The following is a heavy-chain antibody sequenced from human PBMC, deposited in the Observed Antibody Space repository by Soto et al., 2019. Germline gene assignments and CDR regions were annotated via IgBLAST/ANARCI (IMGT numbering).Heavy chain of an antibody. V-gene: IGHV3-30*18. D-gene: IGHD6-13*01. Sequence: GSLRLSCAASGFTFSSYGMHWVRQAPGKGLEWVAVISYDGSNKYYADSVKGRFTISRDNSKNTLYLQMNSLRAEDTAVYYCAKDAAAAVPGIRMYNWFDPWGQGTLVTVSS. CDR3: AKDAAAAVPGIRMYNWFDP. CDR1: GFTFSSYG. CDR2: ISYDGSNK. J-gene: IGHJ5*02.